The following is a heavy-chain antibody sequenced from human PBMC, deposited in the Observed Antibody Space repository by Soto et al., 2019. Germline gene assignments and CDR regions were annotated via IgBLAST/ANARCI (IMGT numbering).Heavy chain of an antibody. CDR3: VKDIEPGGAGY. V-gene: IGHV3-9*02. CDR2: IIWNTGTI. J-gene: IGHJ4*02. CDR1: GFTSDDHG. Sequence: EVQLVESGGGLVQPGRSLRLSCAVSGFTSDDHGIHWVRQAPGKGLEWVPGIIWNTGTIGYADAVKGRFTISRDNAKKSLYLQMDSLRAEDTALYYCVKDIEPGGAGYWGQGTLVTVSS. D-gene: IGHD3-16*01.